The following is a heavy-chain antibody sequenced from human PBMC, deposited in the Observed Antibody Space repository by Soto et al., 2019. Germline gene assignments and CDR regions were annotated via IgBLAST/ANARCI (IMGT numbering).Heavy chain of an antibody. J-gene: IGHJ6*02. CDR1: GFTFSSYS. CDR2: ISYDGSNK. Sequence: GGSLRLSCAASGFTFSSYSMHWVRQAPGKGLEWVAVISYDGSNKYYADSVKGRFTISRDNSKNTLYLQMNSLRAEDTAVYYCARGVVSFYGMDVWGQGTTVTVSS. V-gene: IGHV3-30*03. CDR3: ARGVVSFYGMDV. D-gene: IGHD2-21*01.